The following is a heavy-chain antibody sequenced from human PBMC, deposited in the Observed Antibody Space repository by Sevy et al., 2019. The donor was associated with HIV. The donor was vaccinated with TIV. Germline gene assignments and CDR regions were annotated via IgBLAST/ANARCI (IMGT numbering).Heavy chain of an antibody. D-gene: IGHD3-10*01. CDR3: ARELWYGELGGWFDP. CDR2: SGNKANIYTT. Sequence: GGSLRLSCEASGFSFSDYNMDWVRQAPGRGLEWLGRSGNKANIYTTQYAASVKDRFSISRDDLKNSLSLQMNSLNTEDTAVYYCARELWYGELGGWFDPWGQGTLVTVSS. CDR1: GFSFSDYN. V-gene: IGHV3-72*01. J-gene: IGHJ5*02.